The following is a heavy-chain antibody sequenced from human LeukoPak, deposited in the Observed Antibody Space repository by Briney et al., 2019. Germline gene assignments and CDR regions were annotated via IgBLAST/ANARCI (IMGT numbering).Heavy chain of an antibody. Sequence: ASVKVSCKASGYTFTSYDINWVRQATGQGLEWMGWMNPNSGNPGYAQKFQGRVTMTRNTSISTAYMELSSLRSEDTAVYYCARGWGEWFGESLDYWGQGTLVTVSS. CDR2: MNPNSGNP. V-gene: IGHV1-8*01. J-gene: IGHJ4*02. CDR1: GYTFTSYD. CDR3: ARGWGEWFGESLDY. D-gene: IGHD3-10*01.